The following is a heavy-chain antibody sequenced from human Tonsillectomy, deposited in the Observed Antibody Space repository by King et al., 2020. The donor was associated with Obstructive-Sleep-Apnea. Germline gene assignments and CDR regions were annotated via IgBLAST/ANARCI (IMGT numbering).Heavy chain of an antibody. D-gene: IGHD3-3*01. J-gene: IGHJ6*02. V-gene: IGHV3-15*01. CDR2: IRSTADGGTT. CDR3: TTADFRLDYFHYYNMDV. Sequence: VQLVESGGGLVKPGGSLRISCAASGFTLSDAWMTWVRQLPGQGLEWVGRIRSTADGGTTDYAAPVKGRFTISTDDSENMLYLQMDSLKSEDTAVYYCTTADFRLDYFHYYNMDVWGQGTTVTVSS. CDR1: GFTLSDAW.